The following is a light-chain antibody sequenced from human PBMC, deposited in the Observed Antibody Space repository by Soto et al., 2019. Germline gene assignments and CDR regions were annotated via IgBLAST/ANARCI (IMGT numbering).Light chain of an antibody. V-gene: IGKV1-27*01. J-gene: IGKJ1*01. Sequence: DIQMTQSPSSLSASVGDRVTITCRASQGISHFLAWYQQKPGKVPKLLIYAASILQSGVPPRFSGSGSGTAFTLTISSLQPEDVATYYCQKYNTVPQTFGQGTKVEI. CDR2: AAS. CDR3: QKYNTVPQT. CDR1: QGISHF.